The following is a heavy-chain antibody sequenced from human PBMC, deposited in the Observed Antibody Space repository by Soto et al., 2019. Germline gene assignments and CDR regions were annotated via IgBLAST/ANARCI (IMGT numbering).Heavy chain of an antibody. Sequence: SGPRGEPTQTLTLTCTFSGFSLSTSGVGVGWIRQPPGKALEWLALIYWNDDKRYSPSLKSRLTITKDTSKNQVVLTMTNMDPVDTATYYCAHRNIAVAGTSFDYWGQGTLVTVS. V-gene: IGHV2-5*01. CDR2: IYWNDDK. CDR1: GFSLSTSGVG. J-gene: IGHJ4*02. D-gene: IGHD6-19*01. CDR3: AHRNIAVAGTSFDY.